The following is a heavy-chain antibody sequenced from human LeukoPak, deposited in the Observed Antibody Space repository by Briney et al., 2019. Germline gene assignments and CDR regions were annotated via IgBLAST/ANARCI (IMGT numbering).Heavy chain of an antibody. CDR3: ARHPDGWFDP. J-gene: IGHJ5*02. Sequence: SETLSLTCTVSGGSISSYYWSWIRQPPGKGLEWIGYIYYSGSTNYNPSLKSRVTISVDTSKNQFSLKLSPVTAADTAVYYCARHPDGWFDPWGQGTLVTVSS. CDR2: IYYSGST. CDR1: GGSISSYY. V-gene: IGHV4-59*01.